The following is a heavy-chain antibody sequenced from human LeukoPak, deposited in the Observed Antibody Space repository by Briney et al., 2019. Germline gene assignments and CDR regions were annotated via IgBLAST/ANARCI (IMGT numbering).Heavy chain of an antibody. Sequence: GASVKVSCKASGYTFTSYYMHWVRQAPGQGLEWMGIINPSGGSTSYAQKFQGRVTMTRDTSTSTAYMELSSLRSEDTAVYYCARAESTVQPLVGWGQGTLVTVSS. D-gene: IGHD4-11*01. CDR1: GYTFTSYY. CDR2: INPSGGST. CDR3: ARAESTVQPLVG. V-gene: IGHV1-46*01. J-gene: IGHJ4*02.